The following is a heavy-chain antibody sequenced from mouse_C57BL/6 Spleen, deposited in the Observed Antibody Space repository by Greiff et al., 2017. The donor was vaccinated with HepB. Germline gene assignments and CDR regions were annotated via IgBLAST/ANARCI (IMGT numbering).Heavy chain of an antibody. Sequence: QVHVKQSGAELVKPGASVKISCKASGYAFSSYWMNWVKQRPGKGLEWIGQIYPGDGDTNYNGKFKGKATLTADKSSSTAYMQLSSLTSEDSAVYFCARRSGHDPFAYWGQGTLVTVSA. CDR2: IYPGDGDT. J-gene: IGHJ3*01. V-gene: IGHV1-80*01. CDR1: GYAFSSYW. CDR3: ARRSGHDPFAY. D-gene: IGHD6-1*01.